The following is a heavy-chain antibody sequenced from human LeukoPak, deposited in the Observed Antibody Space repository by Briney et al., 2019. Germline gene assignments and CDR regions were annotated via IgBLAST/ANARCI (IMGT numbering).Heavy chain of an antibody. CDR2: INVDGSST. Sequence: GGSLRLSCTASGFTFNKYYMQWVRQVPGKGLVWVSRINVDGSSTTYADFVRGRFTISRDTAKSTLYLQMNRLRVEDTAVYYCARSDIFTNYGMDVRGQGTTVTVSS. J-gene: IGHJ6*02. D-gene: IGHD3-9*01. CDR3: ARSDIFTNYGMDV. CDR1: GFTFNKYY. V-gene: IGHV3-74*03.